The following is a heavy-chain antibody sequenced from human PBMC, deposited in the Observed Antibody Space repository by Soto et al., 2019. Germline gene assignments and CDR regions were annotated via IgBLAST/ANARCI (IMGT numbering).Heavy chain of an antibody. CDR2: ISSTGASI. D-gene: IGHD6-13*01. CDR1: GFTFSNFA. J-gene: IGHJ4*02. V-gene: IGHV3-64*07. CDR3: ARARIGAAGTKYYFDC. Sequence: EVQLAESGGGLVQPGGSLRLSCAASGFTFSNFAVHWVRQAPGKGPEFVSGISSTGASIFYADSVKGRVTISRDNSKNTVKLQMGSLKPEDTAVYYCARARIGAAGTKYYFDCWGRGTLVTVSS.